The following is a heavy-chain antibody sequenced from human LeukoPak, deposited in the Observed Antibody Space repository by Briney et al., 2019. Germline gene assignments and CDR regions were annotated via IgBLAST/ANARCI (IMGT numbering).Heavy chain of an antibody. D-gene: IGHD6-13*01. CDR3: ARGGSSWPFDY. CDR2: IKRDGSEK. Sequence: GGSLRLSCAASGFTFSSYWMSWVRQAPGKGLEWVANIKRDGSEKYYVDSVKGRFTISRDNAKNSLYLQMNSLRAEDTAVYYCARGGSSWPFDYWGQGTLVTVSS. CDR1: GFTFSSYW. J-gene: IGHJ4*02. V-gene: IGHV3-7*01.